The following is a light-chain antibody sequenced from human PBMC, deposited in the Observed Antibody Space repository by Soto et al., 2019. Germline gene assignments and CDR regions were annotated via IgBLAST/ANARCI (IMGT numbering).Light chain of an antibody. CDR1: QSVSSNY. Sequence: EIVLTQSPGTLSLSPGERATLSCMASQSVSSNYLAWYQQKPGQAPRLLIYGASSRATGIPDRFSGSGSGTDFTLTISRLEPEDFAVYYCQQYGGSPWTFGQGTKVEIK. V-gene: IGKV3-20*01. J-gene: IGKJ1*01. CDR3: QQYGGSPWT. CDR2: GAS.